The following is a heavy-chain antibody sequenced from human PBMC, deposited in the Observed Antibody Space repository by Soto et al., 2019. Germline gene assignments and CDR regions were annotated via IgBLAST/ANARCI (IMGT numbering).Heavy chain of an antibody. D-gene: IGHD2-8*02. CDR2: IYHSGST. V-gene: IGHV4-4*02. CDR3: ARDKITGLFDY. J-gene: IGHJ4*02. CDR1: GGSISSSNW. Sequence: SETLSLTCAVSGGSISSSNWWSWVRQPPGKGLEWIGEIYHSGSTNYNPSLKSRVTISVDTSKNQFSLKLTSVTAADTAVYYCARDKITGLFDYWGQGTLLTVSS.